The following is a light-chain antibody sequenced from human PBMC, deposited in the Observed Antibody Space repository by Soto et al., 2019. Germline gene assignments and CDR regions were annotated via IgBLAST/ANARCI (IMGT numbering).Light chain of an antibody. J-gene: IGLJ2*01. CDR2: DVS. CDR3: SSYRGSNSVV. Sequence: QSVLTQPRSVSGSPGQSVTISCTGTSSDVGGYNYVSWYQQHPGKAPKLMIYDVSKRPSGVPDRFSGSKSGNTASLTISGLQAEDEADYYCSSYRGSNSVVFGGGTKLTVL. CDR1: SSDVGGYNY. V-gene: IGLV2-11*01.